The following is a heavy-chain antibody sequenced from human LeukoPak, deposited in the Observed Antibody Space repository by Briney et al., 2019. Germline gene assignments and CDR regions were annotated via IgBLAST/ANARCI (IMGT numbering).Heavy chain of an antibody. J-gene: IGHJ4*02. V-gene: IGHV3-74*01. CDR2: INSDGSTT. D-gene: IGHD3-9*01. Sequence: GGSLRLSCAASGFTLSNSWIHWVRQAPGKGLVWVSRINSDGSTTTYADSVKGRFTISRDNSKNTLYLQMNSLRAEDTAVYYCARRDGYFLDYWGQGTLVTVSS. CDR3: ARRDGYFLDY. CDR1: GFTLSNSW.